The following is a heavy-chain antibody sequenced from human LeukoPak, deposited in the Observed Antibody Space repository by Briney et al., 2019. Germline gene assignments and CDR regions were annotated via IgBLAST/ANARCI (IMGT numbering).Heavy chain of an antibody. Sequence: SETLSLTCAVYGGSFSNSYWSWIRQPPGKGLEWIGEINHSGSTNYNPSLKSRVTMSVDTSKNQFSLKLSSVTAADTAVYYCARDPYGYYYMDVWGKGTTVTISS. CDR2: INHSGST. V-gene: IGHV4-34*01. D-gene: IGHD4-17*01. CDR1: GGSFSNSY. CDR3: ARDPYGYYYMDV. J-gene: IGHJ6*03.